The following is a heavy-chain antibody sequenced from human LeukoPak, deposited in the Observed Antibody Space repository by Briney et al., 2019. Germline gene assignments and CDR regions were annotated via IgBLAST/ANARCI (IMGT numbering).Heavy chain of an antibody. V-gene: IGHV1-2*02. J-gene: IGHJ4*02. CDR3: ARADWFVGTTQYFDY. D-gene: IGHD1-14*01. CDR1: GYIFIGYY. Sequence: ATVKVSCKASGYIFIGYYIHWARQAPGQGLEWMGWINPRSGGTKYAQRFQGRVTMTRDTSINTAYVDLSSLISDDTAVYYCARADWFVGTTQYFDYWGQGTSVTVTS. CDR2: INPRSGGT.